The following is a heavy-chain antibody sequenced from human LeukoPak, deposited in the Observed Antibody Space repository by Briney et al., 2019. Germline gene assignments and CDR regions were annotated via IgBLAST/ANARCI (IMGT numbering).Heavy chain of an antibody. CDR2: IYHSGST. D-gene: IGHD3-22*01. V-gene: IGHV4-38-2*02. Sequence: SETLSLTCTVSGYSISSGYYWGWIRQPPGKGLEWIGSIYHSGSTYYNPSLKSRVTISVDTSKSQFSLKLSSVTAADTAVYYCARDTAKYYYDSSGLDYWGQGTLVTVSS. CDR3: ARDTAKYYYDSSGLDY. CDR1: GYSISSGYY. J-gene: IGHJ4*02.